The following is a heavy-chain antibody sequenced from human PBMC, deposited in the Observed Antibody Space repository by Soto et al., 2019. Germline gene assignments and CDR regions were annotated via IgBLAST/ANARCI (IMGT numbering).Heavy chain of an antibody. V-gene: IGHV1-58*01. CDR1: GFTFTSSA. J-gene: IGHJ4*02. D-gene: IGHD2-21*02. Sequence: SVKVSCKASGFTFTSSAVQWVRQARGQRLEWIGWIVVGSGNTNYAQKFQEGVTITRDMSTSTAYMELSSLRSEDTAVYYCARGGHIAVVTASFDYWGQGTLVTVSS. CDR2: IVVGSGNT. CDR3: ARGGHIAVVTASFDY.